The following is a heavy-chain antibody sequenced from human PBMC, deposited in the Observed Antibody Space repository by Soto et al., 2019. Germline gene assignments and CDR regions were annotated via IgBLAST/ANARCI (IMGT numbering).Heavy chain of an antibody. CDR2: ISTSGSYM. CDR3: AREDVQGSSWFRFLDF. D-gene: IGHD6-13*01. Sequence: PGGSLRLSCAASGCAFSIYGRNWVRQAPGKRLEWVSSISTSGSYMYYADSVKGRFTISRDNARSTLSLQMNSLRVEDTAVYYCAREDVQGSSWFRFLDFWGQGALVTVSS. V-gene: IGHV3-21*06. CDR1: GCAFSIYG. J-gene: IGHJ4*02.